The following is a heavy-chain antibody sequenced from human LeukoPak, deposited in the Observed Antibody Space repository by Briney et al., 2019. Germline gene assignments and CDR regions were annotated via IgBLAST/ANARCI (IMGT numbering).Heavy chain of an antibody. V-gene: IGHV4-34*01. J-gene: IGHJ2*01. CDR1: GGSFSGYY. CDR2: INHSGST. CDR3: ARRDSSWYWYFDL. D-gene: IGHD6-13*01. Sequence: PSETLSLTCAVYGGSFSGYYWSWIRQPPGKGLEWIGEINHSGSTNYNPSLKSRVTISVDTSKNQFSLKLSSVTAADTAVYYCARRDSSWYWYFDLWGRGTLVTVSS.